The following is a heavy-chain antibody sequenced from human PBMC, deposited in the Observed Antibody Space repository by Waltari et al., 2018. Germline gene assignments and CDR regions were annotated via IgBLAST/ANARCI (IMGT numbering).Heavy chain of an antibody. CDR2: IYYSGST. CDR3: ASEPLHSSSGAYFDY. D-gene: IGHD6-6*01. Sequence: QLQLQESDPGLVKPSETLSLTCTVSGGSISSYYWSWIRQPPGKGLEWIGYIYYSGSTNYNPSLKSRVTISVDTSKNQFSLKLSSVTAADTAVYYCASEPLHSSSGAYFDYWGQGTLVTVSS. V-gene: IGHV4-59*01. CDR1: GGSISSYY. J-gene: IGHJ4*02.